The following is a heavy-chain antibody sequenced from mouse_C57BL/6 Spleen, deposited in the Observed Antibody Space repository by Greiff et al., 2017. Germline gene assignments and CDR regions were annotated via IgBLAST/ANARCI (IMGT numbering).Heavy chain of an antibody. CDR2: ISSGSSTI. CDR1: GFTFSDYG. CDR3: AKTGYAMDY. V-gene: IGHV5-17*01. J-gene: IGHJ4*01. Sequence: EVKVEESGGGLVKPGGSLKLSCAASGFTFSDYGMHWVRQAPEKGLEWVAYISSGSSTIYYADTVKGRFTISRDNAKNTLFLQMTSLRSEDTAMYYCAKTGYAMDYWGQGTSVTVSS. D-gene: IGHD4-1*01.